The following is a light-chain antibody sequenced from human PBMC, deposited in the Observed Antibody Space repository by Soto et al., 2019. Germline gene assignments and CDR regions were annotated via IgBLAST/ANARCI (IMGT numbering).Light chain of an antibody. Sequence: EIVLTQSPATLSLSPGEGATLSCRASQSINIHLAWYQQEPGQAPRLLIYDASSRATGIPARFSGSGSGTDFTLTISRLEPEDFAVYYCQYYSGSQTFGGGTKV. V-gene: IGKV3-20*01. J-gene: IGKJ4*01. CDR2: DAS. CDR3: QYYSGSQT. CDR1: QSINIH.